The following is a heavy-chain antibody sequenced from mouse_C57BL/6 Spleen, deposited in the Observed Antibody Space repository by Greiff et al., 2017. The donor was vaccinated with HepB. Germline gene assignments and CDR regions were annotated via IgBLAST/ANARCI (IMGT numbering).Heavy chain of an antibody. Sequence: DVKLQESGPGLVKPSQSLSLTCSVTGYSITSGYYWNWIRQLPGNKLEWMGYISYDGSNNYNPSLQNRISITRDTSKNQFFLKLNSVTTEETATYYCARDPLTVYFDYWGQGTTLTVSS. CDR2: ISYDGSN. V-gene: IGHV3-6*01. D-gene: IGHD4-1*01. CDR3: ARDPLTVYFDY. CDR1: GYSITSGYY. J-gene: IGHJ2*01.